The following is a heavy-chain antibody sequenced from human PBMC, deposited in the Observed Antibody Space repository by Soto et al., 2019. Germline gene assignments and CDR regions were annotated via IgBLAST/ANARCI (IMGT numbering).Heavy chain of an antibody. CDR2: ISWDGGST. Sequence: EVQLVESGGVVVQPGGSLRLSCAASGFTFDDYTIHWVRQAPGKGLEWVSLISWDGGSTYYADSVKGRFTISRDNSKNSLYLQMNSLRTEDTALYYCAKDISGSYAYYFDYWGQGTLVTVSS. CDR1: GFTFDDYT. V-gene: IGHV3-43*01. CDR3: AKDISGSYAYYFDY. J-gene: IGHJ4*02. D-gene: IGHD1-26*01.